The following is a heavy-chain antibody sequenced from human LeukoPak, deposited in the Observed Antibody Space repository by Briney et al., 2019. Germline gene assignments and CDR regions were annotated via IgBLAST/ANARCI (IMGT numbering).Heavy chain of an antibody. CDR1: GLSFSTYD. J-gene: IGHJ4*02. Sequence: GGSLRLSCAASGLSFSTYDMTWVRQAPGKGLEWVANIKQDGSEKYYVDSVKGRFTISRDNAKNSLYLQMNSLRAEDTAVYYCARDEVVITPPSRYWGQGTLVTVSS. CDR3: ARDEVVITPPSRY. V-gene: IGHV3-7*01. CDR2: IKQDGSEK. D-gene: IGHD3-22*01.